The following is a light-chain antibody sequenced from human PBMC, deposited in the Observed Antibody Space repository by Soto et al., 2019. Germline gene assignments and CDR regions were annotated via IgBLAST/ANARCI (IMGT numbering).Light chain of an antibody. Sequence: QSALTQPASVSGSPGQSITISCTGTSSDVGAYNSVSWYQHHPGKAPKLMIYEVSNRPSGVSNRFSGSKSGNTASLTISGLLADDEADYYCSSPTSITTPRVVFGGGTKLTVL. CDR2: EVS. J-gene: IGLJ2*01. V-gene: IGLV2-14*01. CDR3: SSPTSITTPRVV. CDR1: SSDVGAYNS.